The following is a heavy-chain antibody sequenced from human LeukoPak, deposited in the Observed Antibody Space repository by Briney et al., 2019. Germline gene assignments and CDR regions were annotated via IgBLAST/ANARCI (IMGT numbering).Heavy chain of an antibody. D-gene: IGHD2-8*02. Sequence: GGSLRLSCIASGFTLSRYIMNWVRQAPGKGLEWVASISNDSRYIYYSDSVKGRFTISRGNAENTVYLQTNSLRVEDTAMYYCASLSGVWDTGDKKWFDPWGQGTLVTVSS. CDR3: ASLSGVWDTGDKKWFDP. CDR2: ISNDSRYI. V-gene: IGHV3-21*01. J-gene: IGHJ5*02. CDR1: GFTLSRYI.